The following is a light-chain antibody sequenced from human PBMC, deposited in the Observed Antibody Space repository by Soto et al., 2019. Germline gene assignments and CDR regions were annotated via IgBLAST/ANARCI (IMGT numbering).Light chain of an antibody. CDR1: QSLTRW. CDR2: KTS. CDR3: QHGNAYSWT. Sequence: DIHMTQSPSTLSASVGDRVTITCRASQSLTRWLAWYQQKPGKAPNLLIYKTSSLESGVPSRFSGSGSGTEFTLTISSLQPDDFATYYCQHGNAYSWTFGQGTKVEIK. J-gene: IGKJ1*01. V-gene: IGKV1-5*03.